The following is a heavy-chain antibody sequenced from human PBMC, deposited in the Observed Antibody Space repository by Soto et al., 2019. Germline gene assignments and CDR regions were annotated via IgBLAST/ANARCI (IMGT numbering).Heavy chain of an antibody. V-gene: IGHV4-59*01. D-gene: IGHD5-18*01. Sequence: SETLSLTCTVSGGSISSYYWSWIRQPPGKGLEWIGYIYYSGSTNYNPSLKSRVTISVDTSKNQFSLKLSSVTAADTAVYYCARAGGYSYGYSYYYYGMDVWGQGTTVTVSS. CDR1: GGSISSYY. CDR2: IYYSGST. J-gene: IGHJ6*02. CDR3: ARAGGYSYGYSYYYYGMDV.